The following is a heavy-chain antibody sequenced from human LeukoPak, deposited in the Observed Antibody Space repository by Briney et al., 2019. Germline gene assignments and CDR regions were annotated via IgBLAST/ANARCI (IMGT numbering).Heavy chain of an antibody. V-gene: IGHV1-69*06. Sequence: SVKVSCKASGYTFTGYYMHWVRQAPGQGLEWMGGIIPIFGTANYAQKFQGRGTITADKSTSTAYMELSSLRSEDTAVYYCASRGYCSSTSCYGYYYYYYMDVWGKGTTVTVSS. CDR1: GYTFTGYY. CDR2: IIPIFGTA. J-gene: IGHJ6*03. D-gene: IGHD2-2*01. CDR3: ASRGYCSSTSCYGYYYYYYMDV.